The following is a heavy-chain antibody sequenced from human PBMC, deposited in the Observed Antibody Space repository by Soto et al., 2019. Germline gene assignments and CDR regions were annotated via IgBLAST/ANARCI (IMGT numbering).Heavy chain of an antibody. CDR3: ARDGGGAYDFWSGSFDY. Sequence: QVQLVQSGAEVKKPGASVKVSCKASGYTFTSYAMHWVRQAPGQRLEWMGWINAGNGNTKYSQKFQGRVTITRDTSASTAYMELSSLRSEDTAVYYCARDGGGAYDFWSGSFDYWGQGTLVTVSS. CDR2: INAGNGNT. CDR1: GYTFTSYA. J-gene: IGHJ4*02. V-gene: IGHV1-3*01. D-gene: IGHD3-3*01.